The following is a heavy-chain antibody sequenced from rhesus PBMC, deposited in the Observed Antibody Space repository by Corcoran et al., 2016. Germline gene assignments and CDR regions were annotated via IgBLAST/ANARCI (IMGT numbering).Heavy chain of an antibody. J-gene: IGHJ4*01. CDR2: ISGSGGST. CDR3: ARSGDRVVFTAGFDY. V-gene: IGHV4-173*01. Sequence: QLQLQESGPGLVKPSETLSLTCAVSGGSISSTYWSWIRQPPGKGLEGIGRISGSGGSTDYNPSLKSRVTISTDTSKNQFSLKLSSVTAADTAVYYCARSGDRVVFTAGFDYWGQGVLVTVSS. CDR1: GGSISSTY. D-gene: IGHD2-27*01.